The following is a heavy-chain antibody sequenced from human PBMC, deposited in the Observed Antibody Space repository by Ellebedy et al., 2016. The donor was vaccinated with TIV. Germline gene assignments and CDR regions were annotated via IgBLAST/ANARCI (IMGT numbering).Heavy chain of an antibody. CDR2: ISGSGGST. CDR3: AKGLHTAMVLAFDY. CDR1: GFTFSSYA. Sequence: GESLKISXAASGFTFSSYAMSWVRQAPGKGLEWVSAISGSGGSTYYADSVKGRFTISRDNSKNTLYLQMNSLRAADTAVYYCAKGLHTAMVLAFDYWGQGTLVTVSS. D-gene: IGHD5-18*01. V-gene: IGHV3-23*01. J-gene: IGHJ4*02.